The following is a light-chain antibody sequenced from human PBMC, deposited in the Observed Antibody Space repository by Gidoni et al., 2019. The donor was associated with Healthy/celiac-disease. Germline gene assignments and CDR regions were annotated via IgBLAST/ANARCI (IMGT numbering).Light chain of an antibody. CDR3: QRYGSAIT. CDR2: GAS. Sequence: EIVLTQSPGTLSLSPGERATLSCRASQSVSSSYLAWYQQKPGQAPRLLIYGASSRATGIPDRFSGSGSETDFTLTISRLEPEDFAVYYCQRYGSAITFGQGTRLEIK. J-gene: IGKJ5*01. CDR1: QSVSSSY. V-gene: IGKV3-20*01.